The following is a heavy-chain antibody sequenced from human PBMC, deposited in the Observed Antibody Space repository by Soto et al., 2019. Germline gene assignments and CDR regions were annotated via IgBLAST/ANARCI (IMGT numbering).Heavy chain of an antibody. CDR1: GYTFSIYG. V-gene: IGHV1-18*04. CDR2: INAYNGDA. D-gene: IGHD5-18*01. CDR3: ARVIPAGYGFTTLGH. Sequence: ASVKVSCKASGYTFSIYGVTWVRQAPGQGLEWMGWINAYNGDADYAQRFQGRLTMTADTSTTTAYMELTNLRSDDSAIYFCARVIPAGYGFTTLGHWGQGTVVTVSS. J-gene: IGHJ1*01.